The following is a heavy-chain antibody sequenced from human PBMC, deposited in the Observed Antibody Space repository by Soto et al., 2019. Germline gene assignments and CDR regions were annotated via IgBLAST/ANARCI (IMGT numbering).Heavy chain of an antibody. CDR1: GHSISSGYY. Sequence: SETLSLTCGVSGHSISSGYYWGWIRQPPGRGLEWIGNIYHSGNTYYNPSLKSRVTISLDTSKNQFSLRLNSVTAADTAVYYCARGANIMATSNDPFDVWGQGAMVTVSS. J-gene: IGHJ3*01. CDR3: ARGANIMATSNDPFDV. V-gene: IGHV4-38-2*01. D-gene: IGHD5-12*01. CDR2: IYHSGNT.